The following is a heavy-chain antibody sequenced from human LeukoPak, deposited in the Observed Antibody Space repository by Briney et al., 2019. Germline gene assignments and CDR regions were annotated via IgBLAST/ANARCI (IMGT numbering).Heavy chain of an antibody. V-gene: IGHV3-7*01. CDR3: ASEAGAYCSGGSCYPGDYFDY. CDR1: GFTFSRNW. D-gene: IGHD2-15*01. J-gene: IGHJ4*01. CDR2: IKQDGSEK. Sequence: RGSLRLSCAASGFTFSRNWMNWVRQAPGKGLEWVANIKQDGSEKYYVGSVKCRLTISRNNAKDTLYLQMNSLRAEDTAVYYGASEAGAYCSGGSCYPGDYFDYWGHGTLVTVSS.